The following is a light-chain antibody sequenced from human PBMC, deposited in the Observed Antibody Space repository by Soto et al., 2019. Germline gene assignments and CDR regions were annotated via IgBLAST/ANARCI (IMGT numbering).Light chain of an antibody. V-gene: IGLV2-14*01. CDR3: SSYTSSFVV. CDR1: SSDVGGYNY. J-gene: IGLJ2*01. CDR2: EVS. Sequence: QLVLTQPASVSGSPGQSITISCTGTSSDVGGYNYVSWYQQHPGKAPKLMIYEVSNRPSGVSNRFSGSKSGNTASLTISGLQAEDEADYYCSSYTSSFVVFGGGTKVTVL.